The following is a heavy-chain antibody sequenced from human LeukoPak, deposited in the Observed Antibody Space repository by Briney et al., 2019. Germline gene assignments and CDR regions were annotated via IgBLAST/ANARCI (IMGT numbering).Heavy chain of an antibody. D-gene: IGHD3-3*01. V-gene: IGHV4-59*11. J-gene: IGHJ5*02. Sequence: SETLSLTCTVSGGSISSHYWSWIRQPPGKGLEWIGYIYYSGSTNYNPSLKSRVTISVDTSKNQFSLKLSSVTAADTAVYYCARSRFWSGYYTAWFDPWGQGTLVTVSS. CDR1: GGSISSHY. CDR3: ARSRFWSGYYTAWFDP. CDR2: IYYSGST.